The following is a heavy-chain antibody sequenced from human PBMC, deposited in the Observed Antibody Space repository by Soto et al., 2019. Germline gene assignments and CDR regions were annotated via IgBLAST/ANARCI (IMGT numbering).Heavy chain of an antibody. CDR2: IFYAGST. Sequence: SGTXSLTCAVSGGSIIRYVFILIRQSPGKGIELIGYIFYAGSTTYNPSLKSRVTISIDTSKKKLSMKLSSLTAEDKAVYYCAKFSDLECFDTWGPGTLVTVSS. V-gene: IGHV4-59*01. D-gene: IGHD2-21*01. J-gene: IGHJ5*02. CDR1: GGSIIRYV. CDR3: AKFSDLECFDT.